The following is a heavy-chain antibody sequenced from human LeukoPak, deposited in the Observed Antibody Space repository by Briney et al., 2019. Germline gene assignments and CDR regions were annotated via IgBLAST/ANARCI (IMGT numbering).Heavy chain of an antibody. CDR1: GASISSSNYF. D-gene: IGHD6-13*01. CDR3: ARHNRMGAAATLGVFDY. J-gene: IGHJ4*02. V-gene: IGHV4-39*01. Sequence: SENLSLTCTVSGASISSSNYFWGWIRQPPGKGLEWIGSLYSSGSAYYNPSLKSRVSMSVNTFQNQFSLKLSSVTAADTAVYYCARHNRMGAAATLGVFDYWGQGTLVTVSS. CDR2: LYSSGSA.